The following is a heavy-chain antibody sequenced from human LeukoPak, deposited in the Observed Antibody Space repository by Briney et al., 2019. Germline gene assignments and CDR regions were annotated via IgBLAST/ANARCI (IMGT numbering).Heavy chain of an antibody. V-gene: IGHV3-43D*03. Sequence: PGGSLRLSCAASGFTFDDYAMHWVRQAPGKCLEWVSLISWDGGRTYYADSVKDRFTIYRDNSKNSLYLQMNSLRDEDTALYYGEKDSRVAGHYSYYMDVWGKGTKVTVSS. CDR3: EKDSRVAGHYSYYMDV. CDR1: GFTFDDYA. J-gene: IGHJ6*03. D-gene: IGHD2-15*01. CDR2: ISWDGGRT.